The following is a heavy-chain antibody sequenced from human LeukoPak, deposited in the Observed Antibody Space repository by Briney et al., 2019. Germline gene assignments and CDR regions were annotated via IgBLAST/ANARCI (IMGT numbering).Heavy chain of an antibody. J-gene: IGHJ4*02. CDR3: AKALGGSGSNFDY. CDR1: GFTFSSYA. CDR2: ISGSGGST. V-gene: IGHV3-23*01. Sequence: PGGSLRLSRAASGFTFSSYAMNWVRQAPGKGLEWVSTISGSGGSTYYADSVKGRFTISRDNSKNTLYLQMNSLRAEDTAVYYCAKALGGSGSNFDYWGQGTLVTVSS. D-gene: IGHD3-10*01.